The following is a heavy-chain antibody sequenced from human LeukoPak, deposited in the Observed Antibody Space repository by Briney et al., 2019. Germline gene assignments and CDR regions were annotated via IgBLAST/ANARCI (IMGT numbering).Heavy chain of an antibody. CDR3: ATRKGNYMDV. Sequence: PGGSLRLSCAASGFTFSSYDIHWVRQAPGKGLEWVALIRSDGRDKYYADSVKGRFTISRDNSKNTLYLQMNSPRAEDTAVYYCATRKGNYMDVWGKGTTVTVSS. CDR2: IRSDGRDK. CDR1: GFTFSSYD. V-gene: IGHV3-30*02. J-gene: IGHJ6*03. D-gene: IGHD6-13*01.